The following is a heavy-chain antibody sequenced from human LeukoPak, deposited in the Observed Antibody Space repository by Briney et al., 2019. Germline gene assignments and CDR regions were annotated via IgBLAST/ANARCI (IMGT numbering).Heavy chain of an antibody. V-gene: IGHV4-4*07. D-gene: IGHD5-18*01. J-gene: IGHJ3*02. CDR1: GGSISSYY. Sequence: SETLSLTCTVSGGSISSYYWSWIRQPAGKGLEWIGRIYTSGSTNYNPSLKSRVTMSVDTSKNQFSLKLSSVTAADTAVYYCARDRAGYSLRPDAFDIWGQGTMVTVSS. CDR3: ARDRAGYSLRPDAFDI. CDR2: IYTSGST.